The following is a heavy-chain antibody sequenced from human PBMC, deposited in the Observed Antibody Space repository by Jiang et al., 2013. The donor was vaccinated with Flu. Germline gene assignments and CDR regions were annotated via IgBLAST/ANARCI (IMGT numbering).Heavy chain of an antibody. D-gene: IGHD2-2*01. CDR1: GGSIKSNNYH. CDR3: ARDSYGCSSTSCYLFDP. CDR2: IFHSGST. Sequence: GSGLVKPSETLSLTCSVSGGSIKSNNYHWGWIRQPPGKGLEWIGSIFHSGSTYYNPSLKSRVTISVDTSKNQFSLKLSSVTAADTAVYYCARDSYGCSSTSCYLFDPWGQGTLVTVSS. V-gene: IGHV4-39*07. J-gene: IGHJ5*02.